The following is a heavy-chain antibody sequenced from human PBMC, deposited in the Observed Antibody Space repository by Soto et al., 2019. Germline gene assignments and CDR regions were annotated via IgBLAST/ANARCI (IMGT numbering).Heavy chain of an antibody. D-gene: IGHD3-10*01. CDR2: IYYSGST. CDR1: GGCISSSSYY. Sequence: SETLSLTCTVSGGCISSSSYYWGWIRQPPGKGLEWIGSIYYSGSTYYNPSLKSRVTISVDTSKNQFSLKLSSVTAADTAVYYCARQTGGSGSYYIYYYYYYMDVWGKGTTVTVSS. V-gene: IGHV4-39*01. J-gene: IGHJ6*03. CDR3: ARQTGGSGSYYIYYYYYYMDV.